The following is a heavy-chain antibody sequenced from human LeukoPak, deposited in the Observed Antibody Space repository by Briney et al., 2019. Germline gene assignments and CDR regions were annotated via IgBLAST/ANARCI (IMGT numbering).Heavy chain of an antibody. J-gene: IGHJ4*02. D-gene: IGHD1-26*01. V-gene: IGHV4-61*02. CDR1: GGSISSATYY. CDR2: IYTSGST. Sequence: PSETLSLTCTVSGGSISSATYYWNWIRQPAGKGLEWIGRIYTSGSTNYNPSLKSRVTISVDTSKNQFSLKLTSVTAADTAVYYCARSPYLRTYGYGPWELPASYFDYWGQGTLVTVSS. CDR3: ARSPYLRTYGYGPWELPASYFDY.